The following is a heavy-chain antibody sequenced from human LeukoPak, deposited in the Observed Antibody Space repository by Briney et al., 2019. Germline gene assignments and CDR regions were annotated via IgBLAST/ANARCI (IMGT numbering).Heavy chain of an antibody. J-gene: IGHJ4*02. V-gene: IGHV3-23*01. Sequence: GGSLRLSCAASGFTFNNYAMSWVRQAPGKGPEWVSAISGSGGNTYYADSVKDRFTISRDNSKNTLYLQMSSLRAEGTALYYCARGQWLVTSSFDSWGQGTLVTVSP. CDR3: ARGQWLVTSSFDS. CDR1: GFTFNNYA. D-gene: IGHD6-19*01. CDR2: ISGSGGNT.